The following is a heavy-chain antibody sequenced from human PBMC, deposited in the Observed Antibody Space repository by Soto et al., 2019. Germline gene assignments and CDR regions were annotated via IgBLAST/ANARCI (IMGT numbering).Heavy chain of an antibody. V-gene: IGHV3-7*05. J-gene: IGHJ4*01. Sequence: GGSLRLSCEASGFTFGDYWMTWVRQAPGKGLEWVANIKQDGSEVYYVGSVMGRFTISRDNARNSLFLQMTSLRAEDTAVYYCARDFALSRGTFDYWGQGTLVTVSS. D-gene: IGHD3-16*01. CDR1: GFTFGDYW. CDR2: IKQDGSEV. CDR3: ARDFALSRGTFDY.